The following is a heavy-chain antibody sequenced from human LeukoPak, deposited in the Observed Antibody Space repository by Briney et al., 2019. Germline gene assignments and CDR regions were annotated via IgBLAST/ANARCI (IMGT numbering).Heavy chain of an antibody. CDR2: IKDDGRQK. CDR3: ARERSGIYDY. Sequence: GGSLRLSCAASGFNFNKYWMTWVRQAPGKGLEWVANIKDDGRQKNYVDSVKGRLTISRDNAKNSAYLQMDNLRDEDTAVYYCARERSGIYDYWGQGSLATVSS. CDR1: GFNFNKYW. V-gene: IGHV3-7*01. D-gene: IGHD1-26*01. J-gene: IGHJ4*02.